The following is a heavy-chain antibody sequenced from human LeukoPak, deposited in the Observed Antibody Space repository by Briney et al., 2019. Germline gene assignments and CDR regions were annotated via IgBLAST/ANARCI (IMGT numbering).Heavy chain of an antibody. Sequence: SETLSLTCAVSGVSISRGGYAWNWIRQPPGKGLEWIAYIYHSGTTYYNPSLKSRATISVDTSKNQLSLKLTSVLAADTAVYYCARGKDYYDTSGYPTFHYWGQGTLVTVSS. J-gene: IGHJ4*02. CDR2: IYHSGTT. CDR1: GVSISRGGYA. CDR3: ARGKDYYDTSGYPTFHY. D-gene: IGHD3-22*01. V-gene: IGHV4-30-4*07.